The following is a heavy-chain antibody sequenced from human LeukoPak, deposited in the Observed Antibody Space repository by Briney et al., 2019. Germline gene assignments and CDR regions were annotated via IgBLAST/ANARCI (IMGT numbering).Heavy chain of an antibody. J-gene: IGHJ5*02. CDR3: ARWGYSSRYKNWFDP. CDR2: INHSGST. CDR1: GGSFSGYY. Sequence: SETLSLTCAVYGGSFSGYYWSWIRQPPGKGLEWIGEINHSGSTNYNPSLKSRVTISVDTSKNQFSLKLSSATAADTAVYYCARWGYSSRYKNWFDPWGQGTLVTVSS. V-gene: IGHV4-34*01. D-gene: IGHD6-13*01.